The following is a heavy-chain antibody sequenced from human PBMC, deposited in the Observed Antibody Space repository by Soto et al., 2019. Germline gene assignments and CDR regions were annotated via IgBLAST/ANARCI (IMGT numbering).Heavy chain of an antibody. CDR3: AREEYYDSSGYYRPFYYYYGMDV. CDR1: GFSFSDYY. V-gene: IGHV3-30-3*01. CDR2: ISYDGSNK. Sequence: PGGSLRLSCAASGFSFSDYYINWVRQAPGKGLEWVAVISYDGSNKYYADSVKGRFTISRDNSKNTLYLQMNSLRAEDTAVYYCAREEYYDSSGYYRPFYYYYGMDVWGQGTTVTVSS. D-gene: IGHD3-22*01. J-gene: IGHJ6*02.